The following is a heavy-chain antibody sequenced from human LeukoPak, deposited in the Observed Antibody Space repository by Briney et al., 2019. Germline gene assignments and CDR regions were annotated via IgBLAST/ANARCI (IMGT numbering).Heavy chain of an antibody. CDR2: IFPSGGEI. Sequence: GGSLRLSCAAFGFTFSSYGMSWVRQAPGKGLEWVSSIFPSGGEIHYADSVKGRFTISRDNSKSTLSLQMNSLRAEDTAIYYCATYRQVQVPFECWGQGTLVTVSS. V-gene: IGHV3-23*01. J-gene: IGHJ4*02. D-gene: IGHD5-18*01. CDR3: ATYRQVQVPFEC. CDR1: GFTFSSYG.